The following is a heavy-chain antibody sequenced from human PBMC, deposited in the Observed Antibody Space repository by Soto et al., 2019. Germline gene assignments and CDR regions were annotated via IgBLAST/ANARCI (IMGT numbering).Heavy chain of an antibody. V-gene: IGHV4-59*01. J-gene: IGHJ6*02. D-gene: IGHD5-12*01. CDR1: GGSISSYY. Sequence: SETLSLTCTVSGGSISSYYWSWIRQPPGKGLEWIGHIYYSGSTNYNPSLKSRVTISVDTSKNQFSLKLSSVTAADTAVYYCARGIEMATIWGYYYGMDVWGQGTTVTVSS. CDR2: IYYSGST. CDR3: ARGIEMATIWGYYYGMDV.